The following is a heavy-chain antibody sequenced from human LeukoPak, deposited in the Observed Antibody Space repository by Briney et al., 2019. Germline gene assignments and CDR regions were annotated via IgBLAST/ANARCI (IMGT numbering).Heavy chain of an antibody. CDR1: GFTFSSYR. D-gene: IGHD3-3*01. CDR3: AKTYDFWSGSYV. J-gene: IGHJ6*02. CDR2: INSDGSST. V-gene: IGHV3-74*01. Sequence: GGSLRLSCAASGFTFSSYRMHWVRQAPGKGLVWVSRINSDGSSTSYADSVKGRFTISRDNAKNTLYLQMNSLRAEDTAVYYCAKTYDFWSGSYVWGQGTTVTVSS.